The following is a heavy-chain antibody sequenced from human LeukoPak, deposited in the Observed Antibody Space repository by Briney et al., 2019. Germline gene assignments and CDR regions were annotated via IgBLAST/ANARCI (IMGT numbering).Heavy chain of an antibody. CDR3: ARWSGAQRAFDI. CDR1: GYTFTSYY. D-gene: IGHD2-2*01. V-gene: IGHV1-46*01. Sequence: ASVKVSCKASGYTFTSYYMHWVRQAPGQGPEWMGIINPSGGSTSYAQKFQGRVTMTRDTSTSTVYMELSSLRSEDTAVYYCARWSGAQRAFDIWGQGTMVTVSS. J-gene: IGHJ3*02. CDR2: INPSGGST.